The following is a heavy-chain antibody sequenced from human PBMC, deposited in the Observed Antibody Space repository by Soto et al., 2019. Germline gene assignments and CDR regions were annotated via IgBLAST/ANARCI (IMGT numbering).Heavy chain of an antibody. Sequence: SETLSLTCTVSGGSISSGGYYWSWIRQHPGKGLEWIGYIYYSGSTYYNPSLKSRVTISVDTSKNQFSLKLSSVTAADTAVYYCARVLVDKTGFLEWPNDAFDIWGQGTMVTVSS. CDR2: IYYSGST. CDR1: GGSISSGGYY. V-gene: IGHV4-31*03. J-gene: IGHJ3*02. CDR3: ARVLVDKTGFLEWPNDAFDI. D-gene: IGHD3-3*01.